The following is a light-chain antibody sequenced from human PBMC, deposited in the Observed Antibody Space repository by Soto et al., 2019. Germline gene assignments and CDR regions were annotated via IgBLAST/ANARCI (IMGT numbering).Light chain of an antibody. CDR3: QQYITSPYT. V-gene: IGKV3-20*01. Sequence: EVVLTQSPGTLSLSPGEGATLSCRVSQTLSSAYLAWYQQKPGQAPRLLISATSIRATGIPDRFSGGGSGTDFTLTITRLEPEDFAVYYCQQYITSPYTFGQGNKLEIK. J-gene: IGKJ2*01. CDR2: ATS. CDR1: QTLSSAY.